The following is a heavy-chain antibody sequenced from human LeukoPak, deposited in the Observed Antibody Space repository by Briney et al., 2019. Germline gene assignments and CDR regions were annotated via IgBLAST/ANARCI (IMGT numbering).Heavy chain of an antibody. J-gene: IGHJ4*02. Sequence: ASVKVSCKASGYTFTSYYMHWVRQAPGQGLEWMGIINPSGGSTSYAQKFQGRVTMTRDTSTSTVYMELSSLRSGDTAVYYCAREGRGLGAFDYWGQGTLVTVSS. CDR1: GYTFTSYY. D-gene: IGHD1-26*01. V-gene: IGHV1-46*01. CDR3: AREGRGLGAFDY. CDR2: INPSGGST.